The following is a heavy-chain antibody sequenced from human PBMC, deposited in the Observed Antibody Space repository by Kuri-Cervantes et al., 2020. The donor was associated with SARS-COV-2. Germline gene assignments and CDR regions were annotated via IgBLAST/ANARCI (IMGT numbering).Heavy chain of an antibody. V-gene: IGHV3-48*03. CDR2: IRSGGTHI. CDR3: ARARGGSYYYGRDV. CDR1: GFSFSSYE. D-gene: IGHD1-26*01. Sequence: GGSLRLSCAASGFSFSSYEMNWVRQAPGKGLEWVSHIRSGGTHIYHADSVKGRFTISRDNAKNSPYLQMNSLRAEDTAVYYCARARGGSYYYGRDVWGQGTTVTVSS. J-gene: IGHJ6*02.